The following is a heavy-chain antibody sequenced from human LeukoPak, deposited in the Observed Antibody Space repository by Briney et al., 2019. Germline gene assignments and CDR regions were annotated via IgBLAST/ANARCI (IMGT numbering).Heavy chain of an antibody. Sequence: PGGSLRLSCAASGFTFSSYGMHWVRQAPGKGLEWVAFIRYDGSNKYYADSVKGRFTISRDNSKNTLYLQMNSLRAEDTAVYYCAKDPVDIVATIDHYFDYWGQGTLVTVSP. CDR1: GFTFSSYG. J-gene: IGHJ4*02. CDR2: IRYDGSNK. V-gene: IGHV3-30*02. CDR3: AKDPVDIVATIDHYFDY. D-gene: IGHD5-12*01.